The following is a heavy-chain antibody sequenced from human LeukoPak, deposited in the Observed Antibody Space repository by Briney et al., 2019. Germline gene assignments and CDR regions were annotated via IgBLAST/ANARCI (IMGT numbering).Heavy chain of an antibody. Sequence: GGSLRLSCVASGFTLSRYWMHWVRQVPGKGLEWVSCINEDASTITYADSVKGRFTISRDNAKNTLYLQMNSLRAEDTAVYFCVRDLILVWTPGDDFDHWGQGTLVTVSS. V-gene: IGHV3-74*03. D-gene: IGHD3-16*01. J-gene: IGHJ4*02. CDR2: INEDASTI. CDR1: GFTLSRYW. CDR3: VRDLILVWTPGDDFDH.